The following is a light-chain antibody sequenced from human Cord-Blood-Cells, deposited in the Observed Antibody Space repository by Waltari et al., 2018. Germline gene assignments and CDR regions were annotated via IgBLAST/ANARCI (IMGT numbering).Light chain of an antibody. Sequence: QSALTQPASVSGSPGQSITISCPGTSGDVGSYNLVPWYQQHPGKAPKLMIYEGSKRPSGVSNRFSGSKSGNTASLTISGLQAEDEADYYCCSYAGSRVFGGGTKLTVL. CDR3: CSYAGSRV. J-gene: IGLJ3*02. CDR1: SGDVGSYNL. V-gene: IGLV2-23*01. CDR2: EGS.